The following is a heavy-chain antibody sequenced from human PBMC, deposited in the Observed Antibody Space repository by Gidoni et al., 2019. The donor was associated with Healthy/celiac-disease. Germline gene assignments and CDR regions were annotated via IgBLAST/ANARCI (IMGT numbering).Heavy chain of an antibody. J-gene: IGHJ3*02. V-gene: IGHV4-30-4*01. CDR2: IYYSGST. D-gene: IGHD3-3*01. CDR3: ARGGWGDFWRNPVNFDI. Sequence: QVQLQESGPGLVKPSQTLSLTCTVSGGSLSSGDYYWSWIRQPPGKGLEWSGYIYYSGSTYYNPYLKSRVTISVDTSKNQFSLKLSSVTAADTAVYYCARGGWGDFWRNPVNFDIWGQGTMVTVSS. CDR1: GGSLSSGDYY.